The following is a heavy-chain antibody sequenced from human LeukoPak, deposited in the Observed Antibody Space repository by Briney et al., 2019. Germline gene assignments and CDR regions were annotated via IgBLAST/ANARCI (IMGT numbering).Heavy chain of an antibody. J-gene: IGHJ4*02. CDR3: AKGNSGSRSLSDN. CDR1: GFTFSSYA. V-gene: IGHV3-23*01. D-gene: IGHD3-10*01. CDR2: VSSSGGST. Sequence: GGSLRLSCAVSGFTFSSYAMSWVRQAPGKGLEWVSGVSSSGGSTYYADSVKGRFTISRDNSKNTLYLQMMSLRAEDTAIYYCAKGNSGSRSLSDNWGQGTLVTVSS.